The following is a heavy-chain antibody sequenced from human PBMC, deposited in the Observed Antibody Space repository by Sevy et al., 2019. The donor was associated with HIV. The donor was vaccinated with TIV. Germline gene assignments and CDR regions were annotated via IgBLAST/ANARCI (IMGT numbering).Heavy chain of an antibody. V-gene: IGHV3-30*02. D-gene: IGHD2-21*01. J-gene: IGHJ4*02. CDR3: VKEGGGEGGDH. CDR2: IQYDGSNK. Sequence: GGSLRLSCAASGFSYSSYGMHWVRQAPGKGLEWAAYIQYDGSNKDYADSVKGRFTISRDNSKNTLDLQMNSLRVEDTAVYYCVKEGGGEGGDHWGQGTLVTISS. CDR1: GFSYSSYG.